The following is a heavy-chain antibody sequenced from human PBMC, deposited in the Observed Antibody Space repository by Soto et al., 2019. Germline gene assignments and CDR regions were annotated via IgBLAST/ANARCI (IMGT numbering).Heavy chain of an antibody. V-gene: IGHV1-18*01. CDR2: ITPNNGDT. CDR1: GYTFDTYG. J-gene: IGHJ4*02. D-gene: IGHD2-21*02. Sequence: QVQLLQSGAEVKKPGASVKVSCKASGYTFDTYGISWVRQAPGQGLEWMGWITPNNGDTNYAQKIQGRVTLTTDTSTTTAYLEVRSLRSDDTAVYYCARMAPCGDGFCYSRPLDSWGQGTLVTVSS. CDR3: ARMAPCGDGFCYSRPLDS.